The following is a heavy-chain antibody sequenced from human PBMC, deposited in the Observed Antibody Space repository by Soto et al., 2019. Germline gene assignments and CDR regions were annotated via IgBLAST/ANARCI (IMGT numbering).Heavy chain of an antibody. CDR1: GFTFTSSA. CDR2: IVVGSGNT. Sequence: QMQLVQSGPEVKKPGTSVKVSCKASGFTFTSSAVQWVRQARGQRLEWIGWIVVGSGNTNYAQKFQERVTITRDMSTSTAYMELSSLRSEDTAVYYGAAVGPIVGARSSQVELDYWGQGTLVTVSS. CDR3: AAVGPIVGARSSQVELDY. J-gene: IGHJ4*02. V-gene: IGHV1-58*01. D-gene: IGHD1-26*01.